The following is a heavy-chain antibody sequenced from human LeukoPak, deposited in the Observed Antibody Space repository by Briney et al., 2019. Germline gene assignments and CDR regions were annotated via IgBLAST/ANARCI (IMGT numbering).Heavy chain of an antibody. J-gene: IGHJ1*01. D-gene: IGHD3-22*01. CDR1: GFTFSRYW. CDR3: ARDPWADSSGFPLHH. CDR2: IKQDGSVT. Sequence: GGSLRLSCATSGFTFSRYWMSWVRQAPGKGLECVANIKQDGSVTYYVDSVRGRSTISRDNAKNSLYLQMNSLRAEDTAVYYCARDPWADSSGFPLHHWGQGTLVTVSS. V-gene: IGHV3-7*03.